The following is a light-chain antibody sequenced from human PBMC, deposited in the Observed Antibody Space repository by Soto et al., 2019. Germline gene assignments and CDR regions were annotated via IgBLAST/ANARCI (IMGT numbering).Light chain of an antibody. CDR2: DAS. J-gene: IGKJ2*01. V-gene: IGKV1-33*01. CDR1: QDISNY. Sequence: DIQMTQSPSSLSASVGDRVTITCQASQDISNYLNWYQQKPGKAPKLLIYDASNLETGVPSRFSGSGSGTYFTFTISSLQPEYIATYYCQQKDNLPPTFGQWTKLEIK. CDR3: QQKDNLPPT.